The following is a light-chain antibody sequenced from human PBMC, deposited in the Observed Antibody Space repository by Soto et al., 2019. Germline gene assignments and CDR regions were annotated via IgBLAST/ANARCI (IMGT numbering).Light chain of an antibody. CDR2: DVS. CDR3: SSYTSSITLGV. J-gene: IGLJ1*01. V-gene: IGLV2-14*01. Sequence: QSALTQPASVSGSPGQSITISCTGTSSDVGGYDYVSWYQQHPGKAPKLMIYDVSNRPSGVSNRFSGSKSGNTASLTISGLQNEDEADYYWSSYTSSITLGVFGTGTKVPV. CDR1: SSDVGGYDY.